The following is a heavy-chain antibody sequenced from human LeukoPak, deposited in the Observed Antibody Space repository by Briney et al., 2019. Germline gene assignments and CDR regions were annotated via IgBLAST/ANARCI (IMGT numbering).Heavy chain of an antibody. CDR2: INHSGST. J-gene: IGHJ3*02. CDR1: GGSFSGYY. D-gene: IGHD3-22*01. CDR3: AREGGYYDSSGYHDAFDI. V-gene: IGHV4-34*01. Sequence: PSETLSLTCAVYGGSFSGYYWSWIRQPPGKGLEWIGEINHSGSTNYNPSLKSRVTISVDTSKNQFSLKLSSVTAADTAVYYCAREGGYYDSSGYHDAFDIWGQGTMVTASS.